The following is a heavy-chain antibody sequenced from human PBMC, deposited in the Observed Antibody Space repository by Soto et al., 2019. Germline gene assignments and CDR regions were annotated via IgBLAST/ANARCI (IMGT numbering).Heavy chain of an antibody. CDR1: GFTVSSNY. Sequence: GGSLRLSCAASGFTVSSNYMSWVRQAPGKGLEWVSVIYSGGSTYYADSVKGRFTISRDNSKNTLYLQMNSLRAEDTAVYYCAKEDDYVWGSYPYPVDYWGQGTLVTVSS. J-gene: IGHJ4*02. D-gene: IGHD3-16*02. CDR2: IYSGGST. CDR3: AKEDDYVWGSYPYPVDY. V-gene: IGHV3-53*01.